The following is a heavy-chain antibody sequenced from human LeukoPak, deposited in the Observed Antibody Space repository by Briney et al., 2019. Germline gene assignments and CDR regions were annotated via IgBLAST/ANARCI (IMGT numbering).Heavy chain of an antibody. CDR1: GFTFSSYW. V-gene: IGHV3-74*01. CDR2: INPDGSTT. CDR3: VRDLRESDF. Sequence: GGSLRLSCAASGFTFSSYWMHWVRQAPGRGLVWVSRINPDGSTTNYADSVQGRFTISRDNAKNMLYLQMNSLRAEDTAVYYCVRDLRESDFWGQGTLVTVSS. J-gene: IGHJ4*02.